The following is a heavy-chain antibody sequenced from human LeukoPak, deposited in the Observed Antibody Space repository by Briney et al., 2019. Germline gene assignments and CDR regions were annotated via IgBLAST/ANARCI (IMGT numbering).Heavy chain of an antibody. J-gene: IGHJ4*02. CDR2: IRRKAYGGTT. Sequence: PGGSLRLSCTASGFSFVDYAMSWVRQAPGKGLEWVGFIRRKAYGGTTEYAASVKGRFTISRDDSKSIAYLQMNSLRAEDTAVYYCAKEATRGYSYGYRGLFDYFHYWGQGTLVTVSS. CDR3: AKEATRGYSYGYRGLFDYFHY. CDR1: GFSFVDYA. V-gene: IGHV3-49*04. D-gene: IGHD5-18*01.